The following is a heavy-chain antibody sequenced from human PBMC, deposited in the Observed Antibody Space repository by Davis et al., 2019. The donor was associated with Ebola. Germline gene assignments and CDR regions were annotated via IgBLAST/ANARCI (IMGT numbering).Heavy chain of an antibody. J-gene: IGHJ4*02. CDR2: IYYSGST. V-gene: IGHV4-61*08. D-gene: IGHD4/OR15-4a*01. CDR3: ARGWDYGEGRIFDY. Sequence: SGPTLVKPTQTLTLTCTFSGFSLSTSGVGVGWIRQPPGKGLEWIGYIYYSGSTKYNPSLKSRVTISVDTSKSQFSLKLTSVTAADTAVYYCARGWDYGEGRIFDYWGQGNLVTVSA. CDR1: GFSLSTSGVG.